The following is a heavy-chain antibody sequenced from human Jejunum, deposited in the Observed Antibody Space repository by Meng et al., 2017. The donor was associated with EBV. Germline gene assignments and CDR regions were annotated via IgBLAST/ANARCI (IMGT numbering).Heavy chain of an antibody. Sequence: GQLWDGVKKPVGCVKVADQACAYTFAGYIMHWVRQAPGQGLEWMGRINPNSGSANYAQKFQGRVTMTRDTSISTAYMELSRMRSDDTAVYYCAGGMTIRQNWFDPWGQGTLVTVSS. CDR1: AYTFAGYI. J-gene: IGHJ5*02. V-gene: IGHV1-2*06. CDR2: INPNSGSA. CDR3: AGGMTIRQNWFDP. D-gene: IGHD5-24*01.